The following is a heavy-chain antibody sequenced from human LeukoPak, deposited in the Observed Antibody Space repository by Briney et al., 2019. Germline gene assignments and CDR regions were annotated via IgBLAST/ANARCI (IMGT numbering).Heavy chain of an antibody. CDR3: ARGSIAVAGNFDY. CDR2: IYYSGST. V-gene: IGHV4-39*01. CDR1: GGSISSSSYY. D-gene: IGHD6-19*01. J-gene: IGHJ4*02. Sequence: SETLSLTCTVSGGSISSSSYYWGWIRQPPGKGLGWIGSIYYSGSTYYNPSLKSRVTISVDTSKNQFSLKLSSVTAADTAVYYCARGSIAVAGNFDYWGQGTLVTVSS.